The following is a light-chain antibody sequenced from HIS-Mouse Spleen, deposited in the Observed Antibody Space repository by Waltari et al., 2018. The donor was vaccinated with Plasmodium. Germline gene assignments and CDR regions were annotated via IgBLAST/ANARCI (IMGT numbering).Light chain of an antibody. CDR3: CSYAGSYTYV. CDR2: YVS. J-gene: IGLJ1*01. CDR1: SSDVGGYNY. V-gene: IGLV2-11*01. Sequence: QSDLTQPRSVSGSPGQSVTISCTGTSSDVGGYNYVSWYQQHPGKAPKLMIDYVSKRPSGVPDRFSGSKSGNTASLTISGLQAEDEADYYCCSYAGSYTYVFGTGTKVTVL.